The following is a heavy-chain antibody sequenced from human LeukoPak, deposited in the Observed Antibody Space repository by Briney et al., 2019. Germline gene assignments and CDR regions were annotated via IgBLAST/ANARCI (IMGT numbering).Heavy chain of an antibody. Sequence: PGGSLRLSCAASGFTFSSYAMSWVRQAPGKGLEWVAVISYDGSNKYYADSVKGRFTISRDNSKNTLYLQMNSLRAEDTAVYYCAKTRILTYYDILTVPGSPDYYYYMDVWGKGTTVTVSS. D-gene: IGHD3-9*01. CDR2: ISYDGSNK. CDR1: GFTFSSYA. J-gene: IGHJ6*03. V-gene: IGHV3-30*18. CDR3: AKTRILTYYDILTVPGSPDYYYYMDV.